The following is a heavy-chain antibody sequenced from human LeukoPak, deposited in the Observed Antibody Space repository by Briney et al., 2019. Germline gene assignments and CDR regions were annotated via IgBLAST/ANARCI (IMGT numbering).Heavy chain of an antibody. D-gene: IGHD6-19*01. J-gene: IGHJ4*02. Sequence: SETLSLPFPVSGGSVSGYYWSWIRQPPGKGLEWIGYIHYSGSTNYNPSLKSRVTISVDTSKNQFSLKLSSVTAADTAIYYCARGGSKQWLVDDSWGQGTLVTVSS. CDR1: GGSVSGYY. CDR3: ARGGSKQWLVDDS. CDR2: IHYSGST. V-gene: IGHV4-59*02.